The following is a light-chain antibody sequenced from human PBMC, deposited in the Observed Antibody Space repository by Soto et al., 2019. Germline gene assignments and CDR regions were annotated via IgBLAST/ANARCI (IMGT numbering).Light chain of an antibody. V-gene: IGLV2-14*01. CDR3: TSYSRYSVLV. CDR1: SSEVGGYKF. Sequence: QSVLTQPASVSGSLVQSITISCTGTSSEVGGYKFVSWYRQHPGKAPKLMIFDISNRHSGVSHRFSGSNSGNTASLTISGLQAEDEADYYCTSYSRYSVLVFGRGTKVTVL. CDR2: DIS. J-gene: IGLJ3*02.